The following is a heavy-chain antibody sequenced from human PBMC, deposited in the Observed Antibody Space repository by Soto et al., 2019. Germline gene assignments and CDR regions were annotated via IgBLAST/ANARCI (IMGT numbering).Heavy chain of an antibody. J-gene: IGHJ6*02. V-gene: IGHV3-23*01. CDR1: GFTFSSYA. D-gene: IGHD3-10*01. CDR2: ISGSGGST. CDR3: AKGESGSSFKFVYYCYRMSF. Sequence: GGSLRLSCAASGFTFSSYAMSWVRQAPGKGLEWVSAISGSGGSTYYADSVKGRFTISRDNSKNTLYLQMNSLRAEDTAVYYCAKGESGSSFKFVYYCYRMSFRAQRTTVTGS.